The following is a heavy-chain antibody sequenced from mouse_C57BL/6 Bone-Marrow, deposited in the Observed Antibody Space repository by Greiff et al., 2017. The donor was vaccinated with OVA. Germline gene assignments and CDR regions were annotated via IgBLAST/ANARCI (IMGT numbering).Heavy chain of an antibody. J-gene: IGHJ1*03. V-gene: IGHV1-69*01. CDR1: GYTFTSYW. CDR2: IDPSDSYT. Sequence: VQLQQPGAELVMPGASVKLSCKASGYTFTSYWMHWVKQRPGQGLEWIGEIDPSDSYTNYNQKFKGKSTLTVDKSSSTAYMQLSSLTSEDSAVYYCATRYFDVWGTGTTVTVSS. CDR3: ATRYFDV.